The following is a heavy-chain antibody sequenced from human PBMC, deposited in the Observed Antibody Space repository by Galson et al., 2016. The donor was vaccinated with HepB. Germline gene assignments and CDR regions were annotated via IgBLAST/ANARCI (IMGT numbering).Heavy chain of an antibody. CDR1: GYTFSSYG. V-gene: IGHV1-18*01. CDR3: AREEEFCSSTSCYSGGFDDVFYCYMDV. D-gene: IGHD2-2*01. CDR2: ISPYNGNT. Sequence: SVKVSCKASGYTFSSYGISWVRQAPGQGLEWMGWISPYNGNTHCAQKFQDRVTMTTDTSTSTAYMELTSLRSDDTAIYYCAREEEFCSSTSCYSGGFDDVFYCYMDVWGQGTTVTVSS. J-gene: IGHJ6*03.